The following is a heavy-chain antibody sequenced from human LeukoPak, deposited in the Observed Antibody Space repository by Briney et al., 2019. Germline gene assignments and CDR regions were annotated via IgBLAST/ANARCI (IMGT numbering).Heavy chain of an antibody. D-gene: IGHD3-10*01. V-gene: IGHV4-59*01. CDR3: ARAGGNWFDP. Sequence: SETLSLTCTVSGGSLSRYYWSLIRQPPGKGLEWIGYISYSGSTNYNPSLKSRVTISVDTSKNQFSLRLSSVTAADTAVYYCARAGGNWFDPWGQGTLVTVSP. J-gene: IGHJ5*02. CDR1: GGSLSRYY. CDR2: ISYSGST.